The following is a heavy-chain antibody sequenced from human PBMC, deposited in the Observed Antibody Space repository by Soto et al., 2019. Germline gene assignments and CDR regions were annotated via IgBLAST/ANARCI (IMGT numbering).Heavy chain of an antibody. CDR1: GYIFIYYY. V-gene: IGHV1-46*04. D-gene: IGHD6-13*01. CDR3: ARDLAAADY. Sequence: GASVKVSCKTSGYIFIYYYIYWVRQAPGQGLEWVALFNPMSGSTNYAQKLQGRVTVTSDTSTSTVYMELSSLISEDTAVYYCARDLAAADYWGQGTLVTVSS. J-gene: IGHJ4*02. CDR2: FNPMSGST.